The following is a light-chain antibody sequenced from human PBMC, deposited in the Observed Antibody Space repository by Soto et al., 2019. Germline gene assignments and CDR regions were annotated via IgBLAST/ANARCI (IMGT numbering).Light chain of an antibody. CDR2: RNN. J-gene: IGLJ3*02. V-gene: IGLV1-47*01. Sequence: QSVLTQPPSASGTPGQRVTISCSGSSSNIGSNFVYWYQQLPGTAPKLLIYRNNQRPSGVPDQFSGSKSGTSASLAISGLRSEDEAEYYCAAWDDSLSGWVFGGGTKLTVL. CDR3: AAWDDSLSGWV. CDR1: SSNIGSNF.